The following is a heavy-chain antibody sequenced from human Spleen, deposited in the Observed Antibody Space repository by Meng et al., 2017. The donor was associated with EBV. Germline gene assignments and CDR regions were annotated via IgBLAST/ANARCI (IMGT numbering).Heavy chain of an antibody. Sequence: QVQLVQFGSEVEKPGASMKVSCKAAGYTFTYFFIYWVRQAPGQGLEWMGRISPNTGGTKYAQKFQGRVTMTRDTSINTAYLELSGLKSEDTAVYYCARGGASWYEDFWGQGTLVTVSS. D-gene: IGHD6-13*01. CDR1: GYTFTYFF. CDR3: ARGGASWYEDF. V-gene: IGHV1-2*06. J-gene: IGHJ4*02. CDR2: ISPNTGGT.